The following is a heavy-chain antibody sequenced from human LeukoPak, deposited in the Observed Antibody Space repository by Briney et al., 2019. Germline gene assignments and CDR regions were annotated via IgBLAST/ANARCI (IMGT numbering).Heavy chain of an antibody. V-gene: IGHV3-30*18. CDR3: AKDQGGSGSLDY. J-gene: IGHJ4*02. Sequence: PGRSLRLSCAASGFTFSSYGMHWVRQAPGKGLEWVAVISYDGSNKYYADSVKGRFTISRDNSKNTLYLQMNSLRAEGTAVYYCAKDQGGSGSLDYWGQGTLVTVSS. D-gene: IGHD6-19*01. CDR1: GFTFSSYG. CDR2: ISYDGSNK.